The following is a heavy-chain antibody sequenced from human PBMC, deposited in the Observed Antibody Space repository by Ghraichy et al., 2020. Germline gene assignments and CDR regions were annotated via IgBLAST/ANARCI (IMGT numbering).Heavy chain of an antibody. J-gene: IGHJ4*02. CDR3: ATPRADFWSGYSGNYYFDY. V-gene: IGHV3-23*01. D-gene: IGHD3-3*01. CDR2: ISGSGGST. Sequence: GGSLRLSCAASGFTFSSYAMSWVRQAPGKGLEWVSAISGSGGSTYYADSVKGRFTISRDNSKNTLYLQMNSLRAEDTAVYYCATPRADFWSGYSGNYYFDYWGQGTLVTVSS. CDR1: GFTFSSYA.